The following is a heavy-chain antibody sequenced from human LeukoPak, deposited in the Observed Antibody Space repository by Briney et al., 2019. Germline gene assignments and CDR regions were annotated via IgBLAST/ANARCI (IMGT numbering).Heavy chain of an antibody. CDR2: INHSGST. CDR1: GGSFSGYY. D-gene: IGHD3-3*01. J-gene: IGHJ5*02. V-gene: IGHV4-34*01. Sequence: SETLSLTCAVYGGSFSGYYWSWIRQPPGKGLEWIGEINHSGSTNYNPSLKSRVTISVDTSKNQFSLKLSSVTAADTAMYYCARIYDRNWFDPWGQGTLVTVSS. CDR3: ARIYDRNWFDP.